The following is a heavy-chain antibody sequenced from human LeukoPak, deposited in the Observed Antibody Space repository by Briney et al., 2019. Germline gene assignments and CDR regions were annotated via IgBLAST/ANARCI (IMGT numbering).Heavy chain of an antibody. V-gene: IGHV4-59*01. J-gene: IGHJ5*02. Sequence: SETLSLTCTVSNGPISYYPWNWIRQPPGKGPEWIGHVYHTGSTNYNPSLKSRVTISVDTSKNQFSLRLSSVTAADTAVYYCARDVGSGYDYWFDPWGQGTLVTVSS. CDR3: ARDVGSGYDYWFDP. CDR2: VYHTGST. D-gene: IGHD5-12*01. CDR1: NGPISYYP.